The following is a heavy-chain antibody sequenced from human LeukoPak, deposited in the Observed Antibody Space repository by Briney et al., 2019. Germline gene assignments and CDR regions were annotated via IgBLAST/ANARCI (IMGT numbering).Heavy chain of an antibody. Sequence: GGSLRLSCAASGFTFSSYAMSWVRQAPGKGLEWVSATSGSGGSTYYADSVKGRFTISRDNSKNTLYLQMNSLRAEDTAVYYCAKGGGLWFGESPYGMDVWGQGTTVTVSS. D-gene: IGHD3-10*01. CDR3: AKGGGLWFGESPYGMDV. CDR2: TSGSGGST. CDR1: GFTFSSYA. J-gene: IGHJ6*02. V-gene: IGHV3-23*01.